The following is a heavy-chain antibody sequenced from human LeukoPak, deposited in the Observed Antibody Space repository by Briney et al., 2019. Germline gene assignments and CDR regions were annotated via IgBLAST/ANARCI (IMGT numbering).Heavy chain of an antibody. J-gene: IGHJ4*02. CDR1: GYTFTGYY. V-gene: IGHV1-2*06. CDR2: INPNSGGT. Sequence: GASVKVSCKASGYTFTGYYMHWVRQAPGQGLEWMGRINPNSGGTNYAQKVQGRVTMTRDTSISTAYMELSRLRSDDTAVYYCARVGRGHYYDSSGYSDGDLNWGQGTLVTVSS. D-gene: IGHD3-22*01. CDR3: ARVGRGHYYDSSGYSDGDLN.